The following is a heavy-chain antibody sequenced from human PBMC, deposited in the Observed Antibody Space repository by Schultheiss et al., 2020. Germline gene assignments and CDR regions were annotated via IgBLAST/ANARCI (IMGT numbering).Heavy chain of an antibody. V-gene: IGHV3-21*01. CDR1: GFTFSSYS. CDR2: ISSSSSYI. D-gene: IGHD6-13*01. Sequence: GESLKISCAASGFTFSSYSMNWVRQAPEKGLEWVSSISSSSSYIYYADSVKGRFTISRDNAKNTLYLQMNSLRAEDTAVYYCARYSSSWYSFFDYWGQGTLVTVSS. CDR3: ARYSSSWYSFFDY. J-gene: IGHJ4*02.